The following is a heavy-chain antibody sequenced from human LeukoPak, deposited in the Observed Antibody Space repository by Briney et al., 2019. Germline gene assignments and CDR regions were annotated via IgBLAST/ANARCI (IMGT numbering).Heavy chain of an antibody. D-gene: IGHD6-13*01. CDR3: ARGTYRSNAPGSFYFDY. CDR1: GGSFSGYD. J-gene: IGHJ4*02. Sequence: SETLSLTCAVYGGSFSGYDWSWIRQPPGKGLEWIGEINHSGSTNYNPALKSRVSISVDTSKNPFSLKLSSVTAADTAVYYCARGTYRSNAPGSFYFDYWGQGPLVTVSS. V-gene: IGHV4-34*01. CDR2: INHSGST.